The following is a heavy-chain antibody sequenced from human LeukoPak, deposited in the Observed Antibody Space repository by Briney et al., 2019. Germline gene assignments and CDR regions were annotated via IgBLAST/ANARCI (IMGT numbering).Heavy chain of an antibody. J-gene: IGHJ6*02. CDR2: IYYTGIT. Sequence: PGGSLRLSCAASGFPFSSFAMSWVRQPPGKGLEWIGYIYYTGITKYSPSLTSRVTISVDTSKNQFSLKLTSVTAADTAVYYCTRHAPVPVIGHGMGVWGQGTTVTVSS. V-gene: IGHV4-59*08. D-gene: IGHD3-10*01. CDR3: TRHAPVPVIGHGMGV. CDR1: GFPFSSFA.